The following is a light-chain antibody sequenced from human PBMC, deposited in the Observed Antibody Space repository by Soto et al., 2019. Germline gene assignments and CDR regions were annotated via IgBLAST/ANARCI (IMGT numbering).Light chain of an antibody. CDR1: QSVTSS. V-gene: IGKV3-15*01. J-gene: IGKJ1*01. CDR2: AAS. Sequence: EIVLTQSPATLSLSPGERATLSCRASQSVTSSLAWYQQKPGQPPRLLIYAASTRATDVPARFSGGGSETEFTLTISSLQSEDFAVYFCQQYNIWPLWTFGQGTKVEIK. CDR3: QQYNIWPLWT.